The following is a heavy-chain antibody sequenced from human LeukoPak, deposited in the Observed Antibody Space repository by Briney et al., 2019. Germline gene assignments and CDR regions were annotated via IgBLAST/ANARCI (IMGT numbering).Heavy chain of an antibody. J-gene: IGHJ1*01. Sequence: ASVKVSCKVSGYTVTEMSMHCVRQAPGKGLGWMGGFDPEDGETMYAQKFQGRVTMTEDTSTDTAYMELSSLRAEDTAVYYCARDGDSSSWYSGYFQHWGQGTLVTVSS. CDR3: ARDGDSSSWYSGYFQH. CDR2: FDPEDGET. V-gene: IGHV1-24*01. D-gene: IGHD6-13*01. CDR1: GYTVTEMS.